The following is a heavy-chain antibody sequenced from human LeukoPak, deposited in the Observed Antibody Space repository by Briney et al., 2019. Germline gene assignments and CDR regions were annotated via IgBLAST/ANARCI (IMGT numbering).Heavy chain of an antibody. CDR2: ISYDGSNK. CDR1: GFTFSSYA. V-gene: IGHV3-30-3*01. D-gene: IGHD6-19*01. J-gene: IGHJ4*02. CDR3: ARDQGFRSVAGHDY. Sequence: GRSLRLSCAASGFTFSSYAMHWVRQAPGKGLEWVAVISYDGSNKYYADSVKGRFTISRDNSKNTLYLQMNSLRAEDTAVYYCARDQGFRSVAGHDYWGQGTLVTVSS.